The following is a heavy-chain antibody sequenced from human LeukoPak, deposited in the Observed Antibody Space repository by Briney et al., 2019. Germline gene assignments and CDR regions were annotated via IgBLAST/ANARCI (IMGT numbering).Heavy chain of an antibody. V-gene: IGHV1-2*02. D-gene: IGHD6-6*01. CDR1: GYTFTGYY. CDR3: ARETQYSSSSGNWFDP. J-gene: IGHJ5*02. CDR2: INPNSGGT. Sequence: ASVKVSCKASGYTFTGYYMHWVRQAPGQGLEWMGWINPNSGGTNYAQKFQGRVIMTRDTSISTAYMELSSLRSEDTAVYYCARETQYSSSSGNWFDPWGQGTLVTVSS.